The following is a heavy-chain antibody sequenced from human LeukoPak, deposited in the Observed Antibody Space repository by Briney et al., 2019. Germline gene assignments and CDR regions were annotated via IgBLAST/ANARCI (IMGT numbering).Heavy chain of an antibody. D-gene: IGHD6-6*01. V-gene: IGHV3-21*01. Sequence: GGSLRLSCAASGFTFSNYNMDWVRQAPGKGLEWVSSISDSGSNVYYADSVKGRFTISRDNAKNSLFLQMNSLRAEDTAVYYCAKEGRSSTPGHWGQGTLVTVSS. J-gene: IGHJ4*02. CDR2: ISDSGSNV. CDR1: GFTFSNYN. CDR3: AKEGRSSTPGH.